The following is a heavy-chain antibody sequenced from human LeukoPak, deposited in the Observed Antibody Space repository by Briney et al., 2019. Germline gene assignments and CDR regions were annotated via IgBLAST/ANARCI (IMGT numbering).Heavy chain of an antibody. V-gene: IGHV1-69*04. J-gene: IGHJ4*02. CDR3: ARSFKSSPFFDY. Sequence: SVKVSCKASGGTFSSYAISWVRQAPGQGLEWMGRIIPILGIANYAQKFQGRVTITADKSTSTAYMELNSLRSEDTAVYYCARSFKSSPFFDYWGQGTLVTVSS. CDR1: GGTFSSYA. CDR2: IIPILGIA. D-gene: IGHD6-13*01.